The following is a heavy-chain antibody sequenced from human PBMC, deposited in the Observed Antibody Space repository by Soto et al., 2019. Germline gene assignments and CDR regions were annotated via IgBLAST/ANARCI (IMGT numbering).Heavy chain of an antibody. J-gene: IGHJ3*02. CDR2: IYSGGST. Sequence: GGSLRLSCAASGFTVSSNYMSWVRQAPGKGLEWVSVIYSGGSTYYADSVKGRFTISRDNSKNTLYLQMNSLRAEDTAVYYCARGIFSYGSDALDIWGQGTMVTVSS. D-gene: IGHD1-26*01. CDR3: ARGIFSYGSDALDI. CDR1: GFTVSSNY. V-gene: IGHV3-66*01.